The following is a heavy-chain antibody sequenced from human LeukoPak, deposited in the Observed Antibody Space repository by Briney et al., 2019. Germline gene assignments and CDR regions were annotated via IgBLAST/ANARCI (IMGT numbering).Heavy chain of an antibody. D-gene: IGHD1-1*01. Sequence: SETLSLTCAVHGGSLSGFYWSWIRQPPGKGLEWIREINHSGTTNYNPSLKSRVTISVETSKNQVSLDLASVTAADTAVYYCARASSFDKTTRWNPAYFGPWGQGTLVTVSS. V-gene: IGHV4-34*01. J-gene: IGHJ5*02. CDR3: ARASSFDKTTRWNPAYFGP. CDR2: INHSGTT. CDR1: GGSLSGFY.